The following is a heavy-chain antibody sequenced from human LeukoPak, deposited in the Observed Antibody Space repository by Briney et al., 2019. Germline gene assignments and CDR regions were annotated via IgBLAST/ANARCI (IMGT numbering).Heavy chain of an antibody. D-gene: IGHD3-10*01. CDR1: GFTFSSYW. CDR3: ARATMGRGATYDY. CDR2: INTDGSST. J-gene: IGHJ4*02. Sequence: PGGSLGLSCAASGFTFSSYWMHWVRQAPGKGLVWVSRINTDGSSTTYADSVKGRFTISRDNDKNTLYLQMNSLRAEDTAVYYCARATMGRGATYDYWGQGTLVTVSS. V-gene: IGHV3-74*01.